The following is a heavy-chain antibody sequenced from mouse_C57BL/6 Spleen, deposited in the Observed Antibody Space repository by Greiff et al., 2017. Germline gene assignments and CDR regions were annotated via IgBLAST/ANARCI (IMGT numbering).Heavy chain of an antibody. CDR2: INPSNGGT. CDR1: GYTFTSYW. J-gene: IGHJ4*01. D-gene: IGHD2-4*01. Sequence: QVQLQQPGTELVKPGASVKLSCKASGYTFTSYWMHWVKQRPGQGLEWIGNINPSNGGTNYNEKFKSKATLTVDKSSSTAYMQLSSLTSEDSAVYYCARYKTYDYGGKGYAMDYWGQGTSGTVSS. V-gene: IGHV1-53*01. CDR3: ARYKTYDYGGKGYAMDY.